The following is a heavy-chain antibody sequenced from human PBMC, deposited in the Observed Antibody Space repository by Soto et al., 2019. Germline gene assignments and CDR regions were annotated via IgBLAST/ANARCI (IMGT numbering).Heavy chain of an antibody. CDR3: ARGKCSSTSCYLAHYYYYDGMDV. D-gene: IGHD2-2*01. J-gene: IGHJ6*04. Sequence: SGTLSLSCAVYGGSFSGYYWSWIRQPPGKGLEWIGEINHSGSTNYNPSLKSRVTISVDKSKNQFSLKLSSVTAADTAVYYCARGKCSSTSCYLAHYYYYDGMDVWGKGTTV. CDR1: GGSFSGYY. CDR2: INHSGST. V-gene: IGHV4-34*01.